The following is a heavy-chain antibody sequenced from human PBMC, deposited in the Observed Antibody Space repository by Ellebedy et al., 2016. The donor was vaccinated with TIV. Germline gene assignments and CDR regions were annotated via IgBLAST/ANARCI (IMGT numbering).Heavy chain of an antibody. CDR1: GFTFSSYG. J-gene: IGHJ4*02. V-gene: IGHV3-33*01. CDR3: ARDRDSGWPYYFDY. CDR2: IWYDGSNK. D-gene: IGHD6-19*01. Sequence: PGGSLRLSCAASGFTFSSYGMHWVRQAPGKGLEWVAVIWYDGSNKYYADSVKGRFTISRDNSKNTLDLQMNSLGAEDTAVYYCARDRDSGWPYYFDYWGQGTLVTVSS.